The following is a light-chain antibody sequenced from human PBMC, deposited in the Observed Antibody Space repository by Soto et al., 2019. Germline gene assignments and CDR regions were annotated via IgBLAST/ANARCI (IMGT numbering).Light chain of an antibody. Sequence: EILMTQSPVTLSVSPGESATLSCRASQSVAYNLAWYQQKPGQAPRLLIYGASTRATDIPARFSGSGFGTEFTLTINSLQSEDFAVYYCQQYNDWPPYTFGQWTKLHI. CDR2: GAS. J-gene: IGKJ2*01. CDR3: QQYNDWPPYT. CDR1: QSVAYN. V-gene: IGKV3-15*01.